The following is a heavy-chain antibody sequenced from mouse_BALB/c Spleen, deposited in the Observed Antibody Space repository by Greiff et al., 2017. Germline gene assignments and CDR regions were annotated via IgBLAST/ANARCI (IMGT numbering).Heavy chain of an antibody. CDR1: GFTFSSFG. Sequence: EVKLVESGGGLVQPGGSRKLSCAASGFTFSSFGMHWVRQAPEKGLEWVAYISSGSSTIYYADTVKGRFTISRDNPKNTLFLQMTSLRSEDTAMYYCARWGITTASFAYWGQGTLVTVSA. V-gene: IGHV5-17*02. CDR3: ARWGITTASFAY. J-gene: IGHJ3*01. CDR2: ISSGSSTI. D-gene: IGHD1-2*01.